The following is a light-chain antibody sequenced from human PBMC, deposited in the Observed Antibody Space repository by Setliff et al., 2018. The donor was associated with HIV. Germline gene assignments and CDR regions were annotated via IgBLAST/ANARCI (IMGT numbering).Light chain of an antibody. J-gene: IGLJ3*02. CDR3: GTWDSSMSAPV. Sequence: QSALAQPASVSGSPGQSITISCTGTSSDVGGYNYVSWYQKHPGKAPKLMIYDVSKRPSGVSNRFSGSKSGNTASLTISGLQAEDEVDYYCGTWDSSMSAPVFGGGTKVTVL. CDR1: SSDVGGYNY. V-gene: IGLV2-14*01. CDR2: DVS.